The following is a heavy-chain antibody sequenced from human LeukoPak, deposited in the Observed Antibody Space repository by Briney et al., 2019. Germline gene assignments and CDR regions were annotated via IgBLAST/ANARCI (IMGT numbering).Heavy chain of an antibody. CDR1: GFTFSSYG. Sequence: GRSLRLSCAASGFTFSSYGMHWVRQAPGKGLEWVAVISYDGSNKYYADSVKGRFTISRDNSKNTLYLQMNSLRAEDTAVYYCAKDRELWFDRYYFDYWGQGTLVTVSS. V-gene: IGHV3-30*18. D-gene: IGHD3-10*01. J-gene: IGHJ4*02. CDR3: AKDRELWFDRYYFDY. CDR2: ISYDGSNK.